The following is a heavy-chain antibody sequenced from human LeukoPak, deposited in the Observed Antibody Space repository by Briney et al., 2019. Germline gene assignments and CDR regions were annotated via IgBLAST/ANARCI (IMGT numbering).Heavy chain of an antibody. CDR3: ARSNYYGSGRYWYFDL. Sequence: ASVKVSCKASGYTFTGYYMDWVRQAPGQGLEWMGWINPNSGGTNYAQKFQGRVTMTRDTSISTAYMELSRLRSDDTAVYYCARSNYYGSGRYWYFDLWGRGTLVTVSS. V-gene: IGHV1-2*02. CDR2: INPNSGGT. J-gene: IGHJ2*01. CDR1: GYTFTGYY. D-gene: IGHD3-10*01.